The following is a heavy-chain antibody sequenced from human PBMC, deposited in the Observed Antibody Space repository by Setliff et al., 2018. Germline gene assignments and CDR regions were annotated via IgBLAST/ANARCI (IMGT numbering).Heavy chain of an antibody. CDR1: GYTFTNYW. V-gene: IGHV5-51*01. D-gene: IGHD6-25*01. CDR3: ARRADGYNDFFDS. Sequence: LGESLKISCRASGYTFTNYWIGWVRQMPGKGLEWMGIVYPGDSDTRYSPSFQGQVTISVDKSISTAYLQWRSLKASDTAMYYCARRADGYNDFFDSWGQGTLVTVSS. CDR2: VYPGDSDT. J-gene: IGHJ4*02.